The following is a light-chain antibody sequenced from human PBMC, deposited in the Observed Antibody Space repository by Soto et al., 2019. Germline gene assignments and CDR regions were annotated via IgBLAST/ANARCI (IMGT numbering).Light chain of an antibody. CDR3: HQRKSWPRT. CDR1: QSVSSN. Sequence: DIVMTHSPATLSVSPCERATLSYSASQSVSSNLAWYQQKPGQAPRLLIYGASNRATGIPDRFSGSGSGTDFTLTISSLEPEDFAVYYCHQRKSWPRTFGQGTKV. J-gene: IGKJ1*01. CDR2: GAS. V-gene: IGKV3D-15*01.